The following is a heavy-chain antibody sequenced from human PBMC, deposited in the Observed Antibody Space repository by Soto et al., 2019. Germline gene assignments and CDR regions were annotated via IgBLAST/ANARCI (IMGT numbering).Heavy chain of an antibody. Sequence: SETLSLTCTVSGVSISRSSYYWGWIRPPPGKGLEWIGSIYYSGSTYYNPSLKSRVTISVDTSKNQFSLKLSSVTAADTAVYYCARRTIWGRYNWFDPWGQGTLVTVSS. CDR3: ARRTIWGRYNWFDP. J-gene: IGHJ5*02. CDR2: IYYSGST. D-gene: IGHD3-16*01. CDR1: GVSISRSSYY. V-gene: IGHV4-39*01.